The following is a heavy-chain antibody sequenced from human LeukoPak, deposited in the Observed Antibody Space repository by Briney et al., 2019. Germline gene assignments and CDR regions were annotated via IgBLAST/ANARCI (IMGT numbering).Heavy chain of an antibody. CDR2: IDPSDSYT. Sequence: GESLKISCKGSGYSFTSYWISWVRQMPGKGLEWMGRIDPSDSYTNYSPSFQGHVTISADKSISTAYLQWSSLKASDTAMYYCAVYDRDAEYSYGSPFDYWGQGTLVTVSS. CDR1: GYSFTSYW. CDR3: AVYDRDAEYSYGSPFDY. V-gene: IGHV5-10-1*01. J-gene: IGHJ4*02. D-gene: IGHD5-18*01.